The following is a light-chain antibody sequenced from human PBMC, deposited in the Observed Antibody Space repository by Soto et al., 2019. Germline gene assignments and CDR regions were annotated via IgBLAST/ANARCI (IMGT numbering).Light chain of an antibody. CDR3: QQYNNYPWT. J-gene: IGKJ1*01. V-gene: IGKV1-5*01. Sequence: DIQMTQSPPTVSAYVGDRVTITCRASQMITRWMAWYQLKEGKAPKLLIYDGYRLQSGVPSRFSGSGSGTEFTLTISSLQPDDFATYYCQQYNNYPWTFGQGTKVDIK. CDR1: QMITRW. CDR2: DGY.